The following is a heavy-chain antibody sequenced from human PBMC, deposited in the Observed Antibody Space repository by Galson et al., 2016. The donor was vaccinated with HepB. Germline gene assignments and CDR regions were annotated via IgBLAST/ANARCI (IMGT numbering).Heavy chain of an antibody. CDR2: INSNGGYT. D-gene: IGHD3-16*01. J-gene: IGHJ4*02. CDR3: ARAGGGTYGDLDS. CDR1: GYAFTDYY. Sequence: SVKVSCKASGYAFTDYYIHWVRQAPGQGLEWMGWINSNGGYTNYAQNFQGRVTMTRDTSISTAYMELSRLRSDDTAVFYCARAGGGTYGDLDSWGQGTLVSVSS. V-gene: IGHV1-2*02.